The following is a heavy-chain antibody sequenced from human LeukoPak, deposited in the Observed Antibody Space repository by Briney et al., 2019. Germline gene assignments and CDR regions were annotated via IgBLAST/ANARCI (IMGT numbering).Heavy chain of an antibody. CDR1: GGSISSSSYY. J-gene: IGHJ6*02. CDR3: AGEVDGYSSSWYDWGARAYYYYYGMDV. V-gene: IGHV4-39*02. Sequence: SQTLSLTCSVSGGSISSSSYYWGWIRQPPGKGLEWIGSIYYSGSTYYNPSLKSRVTISVDTSKNQFSLKLSSVTAADTAVYYCAGEVDGYSSSWYDWGARAYYYYYGMDVWGQGTTVTVSS. D-gene: IGHD6-13*01. CDR2: IYYSGST.